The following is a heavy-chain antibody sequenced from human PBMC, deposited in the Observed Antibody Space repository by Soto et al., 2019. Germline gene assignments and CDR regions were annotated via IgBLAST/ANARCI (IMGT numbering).Heavy chain of an antibody. D-gene: IGHD2-21*01. CDR3: ARKYCYGGECGGAFDD. CDR2: VGTVGDI. J-gene: IGHJ4*02. Sequence: EVQLLESGGGLVQPGGSLRLSCATSGFTFNNYAISWVRQAPGKGLEWVSAVGTVGDIYYRDSVKGRFTISRDTPRNTLILQMDSLRADDTGVYYCARKYCYGGECGGAFDDWGQGTLVTVSS. V-gene: IGHV3-23*01. CDR1: GFTFNNYA.